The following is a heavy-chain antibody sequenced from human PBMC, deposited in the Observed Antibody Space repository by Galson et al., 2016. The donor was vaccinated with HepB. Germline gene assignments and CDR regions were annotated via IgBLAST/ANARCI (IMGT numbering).Heavy chain of an antibody. Sequence: SVKVSCKASGYTFTGHYIHWVRQAPGQGLEWMGWISPNGGGTNSAQKLHGRLTMTRDTSVTTAHMELTRLTSNDTAVYFCARVGSNGWSYSYLDYWGQGTLLTVSS. V-gene: IGHV1-2*02. CDR1: GYTFTGHY. CDR3: ARVGSNGWSYSYLDY. J-gene: IGHJ4*02. CDR2: ISPNGGGT. D-gene: IGHD6-19*01.